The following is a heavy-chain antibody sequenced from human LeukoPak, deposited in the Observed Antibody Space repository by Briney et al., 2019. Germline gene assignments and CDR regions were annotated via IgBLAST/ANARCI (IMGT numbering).Heavy chain of an antibody. V-gene: IGHV1-46*01. D-gene: IGHD4-17*01. CDR3: ARGPDYGDPLLY. J-gene: IGHJ4*02. Sequence: ASVKVSCKASGYTFSSYYMHWVRQAPGQGLEWMGIIDPSGGSTRYAQKFQGRVTMTRDMSTSTVYMELSGLRSDDTAVYYCARGPDYGDPLLYWGQGTLVTVSS. CDR1: GYTFSSYY. CDR2: IDPSGGST.